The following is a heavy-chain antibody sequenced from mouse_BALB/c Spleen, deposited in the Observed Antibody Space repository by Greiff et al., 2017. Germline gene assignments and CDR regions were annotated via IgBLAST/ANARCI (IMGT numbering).Heavy chain of an antibody. J-gene: IGHJ4*01. CDR2: ISSGSSTI. Sequence: EVKLVESGGGLVQPGGSRKLSCAASGFTFSSFGMHWVRQAPEKGLEWVAYISSGSSTIYYADTVKGRFTISRDNPKNTLFLQMTSLRSEDTAMYYCAREGSRYDAMDYWGQGTSVTVSS. V-gene: IGHV5-17*02. CDR1: GFTFSSFG. D-gene: IGHD1-1*01. CDR3: AREGSRYDAMDY.